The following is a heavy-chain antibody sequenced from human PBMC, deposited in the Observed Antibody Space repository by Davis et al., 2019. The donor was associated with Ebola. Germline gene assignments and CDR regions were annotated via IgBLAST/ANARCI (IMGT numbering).Heavy chain of an antibody. V-gene: IGHV3-74*01. J-gene: IGHJ4*02. CDR2: INSDGSST. CDR3: ARAPKPMGLAAAEY. D-gene: IGHD2-15*01. CDR1: FFPFPCYW. Sequence: GESLKISCSPSFFPFPCYWLHWVRQAPGKGLVWVSRINSDGSSTSYADSVKGRFTISRDNAKNTLYLQMNSLRAEDTAVYYCARAPKPMGLAAAEYRGQGT.